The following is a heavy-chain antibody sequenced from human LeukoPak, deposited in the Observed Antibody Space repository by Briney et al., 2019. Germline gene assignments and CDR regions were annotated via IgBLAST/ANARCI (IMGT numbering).Heavy chain of an antibody. J-gene: IGHJ4*02. CDR2: IRYDGSNK. D-gene: IGHD3-10*01. CDR3: AKDSRLLWFGEQVDY. Sequence: GGSLRLSCAASGFTFSSYGMHWVRQAPGKGLEWVAFIRYDGSNKYYADSVKGRFTISRDNSKNTLYLQMNSLRAEDTAVYYCAKDSRLLWFGEQVDYWGQGTLVTVSS. V-gene: IGHV3-30*02. CDR1: GFTFSSYG.